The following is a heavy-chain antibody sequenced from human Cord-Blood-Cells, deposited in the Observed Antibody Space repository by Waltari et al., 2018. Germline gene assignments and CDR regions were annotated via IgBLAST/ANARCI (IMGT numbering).Heavy chain of an antibody. CDR1: GGSFSGYY. D-gene: IGHD3-9*01. Sequence: QVQLQQWGAGLLKPSETLSLTCAVYGGSFSGYYWSWTGQPPGKGLEWIGEINHSGSTNYNPSLKSRVTISVDTSKNQFSLKLSSVTAADTAVYYCARRDYDILTGYDYWGQGTLVTVSS. V-gene: IGHV4-34*01. CDR3: ARRDYDILTGYDY. J-gene: IGHJ4*02. CDR2: INHSGST.